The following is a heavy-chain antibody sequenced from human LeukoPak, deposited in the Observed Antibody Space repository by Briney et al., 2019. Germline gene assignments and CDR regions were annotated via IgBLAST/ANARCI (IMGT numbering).Heavy chain of an antibody. D-gene: IGHD5-18*01. CDR3: ARDGFIVDTAMVIYAFDI. CDR1: GGSISSSSYY. Sequence: SETLSLTCTVSGGSISSSSYYWGWLRQPPGTGLEWIGSTYYSGSTYYNPSLKSRVTISVATSKNQFSLRLSSVTAADTAVYYWARDGFIVDTAMVIYAFDIWGQGTMVTVSS. J-gene: IGHJ3*02. V-gene: IGHV4-39*07. CDR2: TYYSGST.